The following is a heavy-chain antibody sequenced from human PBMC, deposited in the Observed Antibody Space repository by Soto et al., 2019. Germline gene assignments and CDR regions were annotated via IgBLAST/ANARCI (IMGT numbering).Heavy chain of an antibody. CDR3: ARGGVSLLKYGACSGGSCYSSTGSYYFDY. D-gene: IGHD2-15*01. J-gene: IGHJ4*02. CDR1: GGSFSGYY. CDR2: INHSGST. V-gene: IGHV4-34*01. Sequence: SETLSLTCAVYGGSFSGYYWSWIRQPPGKGLEWIGEINHSGSTNYNLSLKSRVTISVDTSKNQFSLKLSSVTAADTAVYYCARGGVSLLKYGACSGGSCYSSTGSYYFDYWGQGTLVTVSS.